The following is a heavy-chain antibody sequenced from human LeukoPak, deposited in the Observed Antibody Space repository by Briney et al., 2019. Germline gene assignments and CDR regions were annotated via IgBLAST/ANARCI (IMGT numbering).Heavy chain of an antibody. J-gene: IGHJ4*02. Sequence: ASVKVSCKASGGTFTGYYMHWVRQAPGQGLEWMGWINPNSGGTYYAQKFQGRVTMTSDTSISTAYMELSRLRSDNTAVYYCARDLYGGTSATFDYWGQGTLVTVSS. CDR2: INPNSGGT. D-gene: IGHD4-23*01. CDR3: ARDLYGGTSATFDY. CDR1: GGTFTGYY. V-gene: IGHV1-2*02.